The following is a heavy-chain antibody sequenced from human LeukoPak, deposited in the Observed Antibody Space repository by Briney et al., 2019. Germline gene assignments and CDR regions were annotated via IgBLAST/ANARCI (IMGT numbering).Heavy chain of an antibody. CDR3: AMEVPREGYYDSSGFSH. V-gene: IGHV4-34*01. CDR2: INHSGST. J-gene: IGHJ4*02. D-gene: IGHD3-22*01. CDR1: GGSFSGYY. Sequence: PSETLSLTCAVYGGSFSGYYWSWIRQPPGKGLEWIGEINHSGSTNYNPSLKSRVTISVDTSKNQFSLKLSSVTAADTAVYYCAMEVPREGYYDSSGFSHWGQGTPVTVSS.